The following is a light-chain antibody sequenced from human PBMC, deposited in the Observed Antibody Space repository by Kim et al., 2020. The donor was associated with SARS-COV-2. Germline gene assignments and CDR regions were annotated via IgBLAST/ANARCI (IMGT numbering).Light chain of an antibody. CDR2: DAS. Sequence: ASVGDRVTITCQASQGISNYVNWYQQKPGKAPNLLIYDASNLEAGVPVRSSGSGSGTDFTFTIRSLQPEDIATYYCQHYYNVPFTFGGGTKVDIK. V-gene: IGKV1-33*01. CDR3: QHYYNVPFT. CDR1: QGISNY. J-gene: IGKJ4*01.